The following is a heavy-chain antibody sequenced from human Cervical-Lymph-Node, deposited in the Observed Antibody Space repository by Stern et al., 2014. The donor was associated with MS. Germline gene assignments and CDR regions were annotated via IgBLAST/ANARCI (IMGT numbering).Heavy chain of an antibody. Sequence: VQLVESGGALVKPGGSLRLSCSASESSFVDFHINWIRQAPGKGLERLSYICGGGGTIYYADSVKGRFTITRENAKNSVDLQMSSLKVEDTAIYYCARGAFWSGFHFYGMDVWGQGTTVTVSS. CDR2: ICGGGGTI. CDR3: ARGAFWSGFHFYGMDV. J-gene: IGHJ6*02. V-gene: IGHV3-11*01. CDR1: ESSFVDFH. D-gene: IGHD3-3*01.